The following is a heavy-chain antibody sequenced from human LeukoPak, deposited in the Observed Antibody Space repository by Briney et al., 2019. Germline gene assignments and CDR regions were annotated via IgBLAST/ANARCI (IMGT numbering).Heavy chain of an antibody. Sequence: GRSLTLSCVVSVFTFSDFWISWVRHAPGKGLEWVANINRDGSDIYYVDSVKGRFTISRDNAKNSMYLHMNSLRAEGTAVYYCVTDRNRGGSYWGQGTLVTVSS. D-gene: IGHD3-16*01. J-gene: IGHJ4*02. V-gene: IGHV3-7*01. CDR2: INRDGSDI. CDR3: VTDRNRGGSY. CDR1: VFTFSDFW.